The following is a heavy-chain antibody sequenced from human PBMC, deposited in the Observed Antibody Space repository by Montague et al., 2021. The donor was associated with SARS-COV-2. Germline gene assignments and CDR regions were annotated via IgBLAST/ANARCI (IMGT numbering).Heavy chain of an antibody. D-gene: IGHD2-15*01. Sequence: SETLSLTCAVYGGSFSGFYWSWIRQSPGKGLEWIGEINHSGSTNYNPSLKNRVTMSVDTSKKEFSLHLRSVTAAETGVYYCGPLGHCSCDDCYAWSQGTLVTVSS. CDR1: GGSFSGFY. CDR2: INHSGST. CDR3: GPLGHCSCDDCYA. J-gene: IGHJ5*02. V-gene: IGHV4-34*01.